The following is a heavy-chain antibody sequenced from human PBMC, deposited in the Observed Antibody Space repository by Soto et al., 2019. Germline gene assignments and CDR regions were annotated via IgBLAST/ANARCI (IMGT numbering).Heavy chain of an antibody. CDR2: ISYDGSNK. CDR1: GFTFSSYG. Sequence: PGGSLRLCCAASGFTFSSYGMHWVRQAPDKGLEWVAVISYDGSNKYYADSVKGRFTISRDNSKNTLYLQMNSLRAEDTAVYYCAKLWGTSTYDSSGYPIDYWGQGT. D-gene: IGHD3-22*01. CDR3: AKLWGTSTYDSSGYPIDY. J-gene: IGHJ4*02. V-gene: IGHV3-30*18.